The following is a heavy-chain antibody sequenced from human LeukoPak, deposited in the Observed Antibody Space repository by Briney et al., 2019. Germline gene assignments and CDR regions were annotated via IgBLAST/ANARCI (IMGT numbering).Heavy chain of an antibody. CDR2: LNSDGSGT. CDR3: ARAKYYYGSGSYYDAFDI. CDR1: GFTFSRYK. V-gene: IGHV3-74*01. D-gene: IGHD3-10*01. J-gene: IGHJ3*02. Sequence: GGSLRLSCVASGFTFSRYKMHWVRQAPGKGLMWVSRLNSDGSGTTYADSVKGRFTISRDNAKNTLYLQMNSLRAEDTAVYYCARAKYYYGSGSYYDAFDIWGQGTMVTVSS.